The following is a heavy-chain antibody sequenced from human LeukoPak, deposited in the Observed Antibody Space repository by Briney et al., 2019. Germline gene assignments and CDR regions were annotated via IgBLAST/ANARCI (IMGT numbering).Heavy chain of an antibody. V-gene: IGHV1-24*01. J-gene: IGHJ4*02. CDR2: FDPEDGET. D-gene: IGHD3-22*01. Sequence: ASVKVSFKVSGYTLTELSMHWVRQAPGKGLEWMGGFDPEDGETICAQKFQGRVTMTEDTSTDTAYMELSSLRSEDTAVYYCATTPYYYDSSGSSYYWGQGTLVTVSS. CDR1: GYTLTELS. CDR3: ATTPYYYDSSGSSYY.